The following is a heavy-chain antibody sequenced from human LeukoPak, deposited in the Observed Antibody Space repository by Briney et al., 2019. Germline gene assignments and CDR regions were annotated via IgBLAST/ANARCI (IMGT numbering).Heavy chain of an antibody. J-gene: IGHJ4*02. CDR3: ARVGGSIDY. CDR1: GFTFSSYW. V-gene: IGHV4-39*07. CDR2: IYYSGST. Sequence: GSLRLSCAASGFTFSSYWMSWVRQPPGKGLEWIGSIYYSGSTYYNPSLKSRVTISVDTSKNQFSLKLSSVTAADTAVYYCARVGGSIDYWGQGTLVTVSS. D-gene: IGHD5-12*01.